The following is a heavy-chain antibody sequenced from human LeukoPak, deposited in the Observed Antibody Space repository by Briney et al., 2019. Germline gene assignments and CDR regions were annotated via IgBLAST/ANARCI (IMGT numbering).Heavy chain of an antibody. V-gene: IGHV3-74*01. Sequence: GGSLRLSCAASGFTISSYWMHWVRQAPGKGLVWVSRINSDGSSTSYADSVKGRFTISRDNAKNTLYLQMNSLRAEDTAVYYCARSNSSGWYYFDYWGQGTLVTVSS. D-gene: IGHD6-19*01. J-gene: IGHJ4*02. CDR1: GFTISSYW. CDR3: ARSNSSGWYYFDY. CDR2: INSDGSST.